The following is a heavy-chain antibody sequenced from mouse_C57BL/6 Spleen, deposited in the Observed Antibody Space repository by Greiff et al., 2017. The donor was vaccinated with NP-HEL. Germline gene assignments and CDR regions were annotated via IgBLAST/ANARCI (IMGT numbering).Heavy chain of an antibody. J-gene: IGHJ1*03. V-gene: IGHV5-16*01. D-gene: IGHD2-3*01. Sequence: EVKLVESEGGLVQPGSSMKLSCTASGFTFSDYYMAWVRQVPEKGLEWVANINYDGSSTYYLDSLKSRFIISRDNAKNILYLQMSSLKSEDTATYYCARGGLLKGYFDVWGTGTTVTVSS. CDR3: ARGGLLKGYFDV. CDR2: INYDGSST. CDR1: GFTFSDYY.